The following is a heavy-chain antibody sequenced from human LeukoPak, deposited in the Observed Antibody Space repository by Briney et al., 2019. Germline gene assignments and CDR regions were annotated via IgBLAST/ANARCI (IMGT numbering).Heavy chain of an antibody. CDR3: AREQLKPTTPRDGMDV. CDR2: ISTSGSNI. D-gene: IGHD1-1*01. J-gene: IGHJ6*02. Sequence: PRGSLRLSCAASGYTFSSYEMNWVRRAPGKGLEWVSYISTSGSNIYYADSVEGRFTISRDNARNSLYLQMNSLRAEDTAVYYCAREQLKPTTPRDGMDVWGQGTTVTVSS. V-gene: IGHV3-48*03. CDR1: GYTFSSYE.